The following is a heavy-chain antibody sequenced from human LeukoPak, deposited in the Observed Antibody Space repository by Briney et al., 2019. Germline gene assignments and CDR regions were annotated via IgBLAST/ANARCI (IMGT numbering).Heavy chain of an antibody. D-gene: IGHD2-2*01. Sequence: GGSLRLSCAASGFTFSSYWMHWVRQAPGKGLVWVSRINSDGSSTSYADSVKGRFTISRDNAKNTLYLQMNSLRAEDTAVYYCARPDIVVVPAAAIGYWGQGTLVTVSS. CDR2: INSDGSST. CDR3: ARPDIVVVPAAAIGY. CDR1: GFTFSSYW. J-gene: IGHJ4*02. V-gene: IGHV3-74*01.